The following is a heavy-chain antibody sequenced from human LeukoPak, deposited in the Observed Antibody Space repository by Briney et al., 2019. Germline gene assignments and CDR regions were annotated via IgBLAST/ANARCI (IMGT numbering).Heavy chain of an antibody. V-gene: IGHV1-24*01. CDR3: ATGGLPLRSKDSSGYYGY. CDR2: FDPEDGET. D-gene: IGHD3-22*01. CDR1: GYTFTCYY. J-gene: IGHJ4*02. Sequence: ASVKVSCKASGYTFTCYYMHWVRQAPGKGLEWMGGFDPEDGETIYAQKFQGRVTMTEDTSTDTAYMELSSLRSEDTAVYYCATGGLPLRSKDSSGYYGYWGQGTLVTVSS.